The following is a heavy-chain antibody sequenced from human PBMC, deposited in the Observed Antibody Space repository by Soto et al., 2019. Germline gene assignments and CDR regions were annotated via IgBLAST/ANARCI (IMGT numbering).Heavy chain of an antibody. CDR3: ARGGASSRWLDP. J-gene: IGHJ5*02. Sequence: SETLSLTCTFSCGSIISYFWSWIRQSPGKGLEWIGYIYYNGNTNYNPSLASRVAISVDTSKNHFSLKLNSVTVADTAVYYCARGGASSRWLDPWGQGTLVTVSS. D-gene: IGHD3-10*01. V-gene: IGHV4-59*01. CDR2: IYYNGNT. CDR1: CGSIISYF.